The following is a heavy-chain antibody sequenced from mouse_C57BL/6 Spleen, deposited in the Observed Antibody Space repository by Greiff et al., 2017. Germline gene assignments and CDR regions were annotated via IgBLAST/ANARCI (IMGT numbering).Heavy chain of an antibody. Sequence: QVTLKVSGPGILQSSQTLSLTCSFSGFSLSTSGMGVSWIRQPSGKGLEWLAHIYWDDDKRYNPSLKSRLTISKDTSRNQVFLKITSVDTADTATYYCARRGYGNYGGVDWYFDVWGTGTTVTVSS. J-gene: IGHJ1*03. D-gene: IGHD2-1*01. CDR2: IYWDDDK. CDR1: GFSLSTSGMG. V-gene: IGHV8-12*01. CDR3: ARRGYGNYGGVDWYFDV.